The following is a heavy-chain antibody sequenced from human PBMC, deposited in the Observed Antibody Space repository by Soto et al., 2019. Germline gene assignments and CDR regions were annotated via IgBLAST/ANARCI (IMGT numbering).Heavy chain of an antibody. CDR1: GGSIYTYY. CDR3: ARNYGDLQYYYYYYGMDV. D-gene: IGHD4-17*01. CDR2: ISDGGST. Sequence: SETLSLTCNVSGGSIYTYYWNWIRQSPGKGLEWIGYISDGGSTNYNPSLKSRVTISVDTSKNQFSLKLSSVTAADTAVYYCARNYGDLQYYYYYYGMDVWGQGTTVTVSS. V-gene: IGHV4-59*01. J-gene: IGHJ6*02.